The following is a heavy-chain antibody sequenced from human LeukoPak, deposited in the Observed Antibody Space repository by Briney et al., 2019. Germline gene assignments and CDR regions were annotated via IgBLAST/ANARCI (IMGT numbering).Heavy chain of an antibody. Sequence: GGSLGLSCAASGFTFSNAWMSWVRQAPGKGLELVGRIKSKTDGGTTDYAAPVKGRFTISRDDSKNTLYLQRSSLKTETTAVYYCTTDMVVVVAATGDYWGQGTLVTVSS. CDR3: TTDMVVVVAATGDY. CDR2: IKSKTDGGTT. V-gene: IGHV3-15*01. D-gene: IGHD2-15*01. J-gene: IGHJ4*02. CDR1: GFTFSNAW.